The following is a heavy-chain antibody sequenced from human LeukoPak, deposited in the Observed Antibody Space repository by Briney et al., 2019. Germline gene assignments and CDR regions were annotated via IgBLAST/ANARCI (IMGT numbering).Heavy chain of an antibody. V-gene: IGHV1-2*02. CDR3: AGEYCSGGSCRQGFDY. Sequence: ASVKVSCRASGYXFTDYYMHWVRQAPGQGLEWMGWINPNSGDTNHAQNFQGRVTLTRDTSISTAYMELSSLRSDDSAVYYCAGEYCSGGSCRQGFDYWGQGTLVTVSS. D-gene: IGHD2-15*01. CDR2: INPNSGDT. CDR1: GYXFTDYY. J-gene: IGHJ4*02.